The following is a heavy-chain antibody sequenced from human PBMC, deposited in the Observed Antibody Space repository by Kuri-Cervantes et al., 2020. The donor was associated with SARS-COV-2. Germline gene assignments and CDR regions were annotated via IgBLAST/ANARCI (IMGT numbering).Heavy chain of an antibody. Sequence: ASVKVSCKASGGTFSSYAISWVRQAPGQGLEWMGWMNPNSGNTGYAQKFQGRVTITRNTSISTAYMELSSLRSEDTAVYYCARGRRFLEWLLPGYRFDPWGQGTLVTVSS. CDR2: MNPNSGNT. CDR1: GGTFSSYA. J-gene: IGHJ5*02. D-gene: IGHD3-3*01. CDR3: ARGRRFLEWLLPGYRFDP. V-gene: IGHV1-8*03.